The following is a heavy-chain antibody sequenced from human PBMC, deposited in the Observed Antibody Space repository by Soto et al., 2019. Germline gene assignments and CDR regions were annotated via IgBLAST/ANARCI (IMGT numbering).Heavy chain of an antibody. J-gene: IGHJ4*02. V-gene: IGHV1-69*01. D-gene: IGHD4-17*01. CDR1: GGTFSSYA. CDR3: ARKPEDDYGDYAYFDY. Sequence: QVQLVQSGAEGKKPGSSVKVSCKASGGTFSSYAISWVRQAPGQGLEWMGGIIPIFGTANYAQKFQGRVTITADESTSTAYMELSSLRSEDTAVYYCARKPEDDYGDYAYFDYWGQGTLVTVSS. CDR2: IIPIFGTA.